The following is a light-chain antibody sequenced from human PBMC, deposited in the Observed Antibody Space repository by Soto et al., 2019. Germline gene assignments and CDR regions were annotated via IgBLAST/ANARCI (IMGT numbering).Light chain of an antibody. CDR1: QSVSSSY. CDR3: QQYGSSPT. V-gene: IGKV3-20*01. CDR2: GAS. Sequence: EIVFAQSPGTLSLSPGERATLFCRASQSVSSSYLAWYQQKPGQAPRLLIYGASSRATGIPDRFSGSGSGTDFTLTISRLEPEDFAVYYCQQYGSSPTFGQGTRLEIK. J-gene: IGKJ5*01.